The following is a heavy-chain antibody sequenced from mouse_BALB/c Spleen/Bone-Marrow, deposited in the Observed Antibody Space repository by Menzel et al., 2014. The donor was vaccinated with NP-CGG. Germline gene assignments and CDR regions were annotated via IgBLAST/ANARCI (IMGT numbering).Heavy chain of an antibody. J-gene: IGHJ3*01. V-gene: IGHV1S81*02. Sequence: VQLQQSGAELVKPGASVKLSCKASGYTFTSYYMYWVKQRPGQGLEWIGEINPSNGGTNFNEKFKSKATLTVDKSYSTTYMQHSSLPAEDSAVYYCTRENYVFAYWCQGTLVTVSP. CDR1: GYTFTSYY. CDR3: TRENYVFAY. CDR2: INPSNGGT.